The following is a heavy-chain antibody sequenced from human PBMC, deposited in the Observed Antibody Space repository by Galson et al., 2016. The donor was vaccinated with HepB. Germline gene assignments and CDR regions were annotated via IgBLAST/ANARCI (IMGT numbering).Heavy chain of an antibody. V-gene: IGHV3-7*03. D-gene: IGHD3-10*01. CDR1: GFRFSDFW. CDR3: AKHGLSAGDY. CDR2: IRPDGRDS. Sequence: SLRLSCAVSGFRFSDFWMSWVRQAPGKGLEWVANIRPDGRDSEYEDSDVKGRFTISRDNVKNSLYLQMSRLRSEDTAVYYCAKHGLSAGDYWGQGTLVTVSS. J-gene: IGHJ4*02.